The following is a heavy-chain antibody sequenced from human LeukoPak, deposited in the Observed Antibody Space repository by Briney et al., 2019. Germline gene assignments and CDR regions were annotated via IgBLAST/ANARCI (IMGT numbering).Heavy chain of an antibody. CDR2: IIPIFGTA. V-gene: IGHV1-69*01. D-gene: IGHD1-7*01. CDR3: ARVEELGNWFDP. CDR1: GVTFSSYA. Sequence: GASVKVSCKASGVTFSSYAISWVRQAPGQGLEWMGGIIPIFGTANYAQKFQGRVTITADESTSTVYMELRSLRSDDTAVYYCARVEELGNWFDPWGQGTLVTVSS. J-gene: IGHJ5*02.